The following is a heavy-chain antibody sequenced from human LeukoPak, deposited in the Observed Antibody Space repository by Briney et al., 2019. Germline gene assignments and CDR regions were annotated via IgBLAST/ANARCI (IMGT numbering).Heavy chain of an antibody. CDR1: GITLSNYG. Sequence: PGGSLRLSCAVSGITLSNYGMSWVHQAPGKGLEWVAGISDAGGSRNYADSVKGRFTISRDNPKNTLYLQMNSLRAEDTAVYFCAKRGVVIRAVIIVGFHKEAYYFDYWGQGALVTVSS. D-gene: IGHD3-10*01. J-gene: IGHJ4*02. CDR2: ISDAGGSR. V-gene: IGHV3-23*01. CDR3: AKRGVVIRAVIIVGFHKEAYYFDY.